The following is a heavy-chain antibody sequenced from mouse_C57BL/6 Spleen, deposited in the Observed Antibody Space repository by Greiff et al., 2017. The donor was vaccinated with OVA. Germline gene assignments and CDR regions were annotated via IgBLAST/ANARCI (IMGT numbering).Heavy chain of an antibody. CDR1: GFTFSSYA. CDR2: ISRGGDYF. Sequence: EVQVVESGEGLVKPGGSLKLSCAASGFTFSSYAMSWVRQTPENRLEWVAYISRGGDYFCYADTVKGRFTISGDNARNTLYLQMSSLKSEDTAMYYCTRDWDYAYEGWGPGITLT. V-gene: IGHV5-9-1*02. J-gene: IGHJ2*01. CDR3: TRDWDYAYEG. D-gene: IGHD6-5*01.